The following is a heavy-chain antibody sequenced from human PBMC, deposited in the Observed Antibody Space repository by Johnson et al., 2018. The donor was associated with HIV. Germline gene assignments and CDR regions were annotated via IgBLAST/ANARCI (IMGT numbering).Heavy chain of an antibody. J-gene: IGHJ3*02. V-gene: IGHV3-64*01. CDR3: ASPILFDSSGATDAFDI. Sequence: VQLVESGGRVVQPGRSLRFSCAASGFTFSSYAMHWVRQAPGKGLEYVSAISSNGGSTYYANSVKGRFTISRDNSKNTLYLQMGSLRAEDMAVYYCASPILFDSSGATDAFDIWGQGTMVTVSS. D-gene: IGHD3-22*01. CDR2: ISSNGGST. CDR1: GFTFSSYA.